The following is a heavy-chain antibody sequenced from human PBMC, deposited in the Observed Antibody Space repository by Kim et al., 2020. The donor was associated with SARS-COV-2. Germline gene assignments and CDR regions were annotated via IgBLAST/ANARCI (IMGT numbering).Heavy chain of an antibody. CDR3: ASSFYDSSGPNWFAP. D-gene: IGHD3-22*01. CDR2: INHSGST. CDR1: GGSFSGYY. J-gene: IGHJ5*02. Sequence: SETLSLTCAVYGGSFSGYYWSWIRQPPGKGLEWIGEINHSGSTNYNPSLKSRVTISVDTSKNQFSLKLSSVTAADTAVYYCASSFYDSSGPNWFAPWGQG. V-gene: IGHV4-34*01.